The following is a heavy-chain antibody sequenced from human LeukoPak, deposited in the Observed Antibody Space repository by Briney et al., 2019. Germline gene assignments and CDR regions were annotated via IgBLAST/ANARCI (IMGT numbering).Heavy chain of an antibody. V-gene: IGHV4-59*12. CDR1: DGSISSFY. D-gene: IGHD3-3*01. CDR3: ASGTIFGVIAPSSFHR. Sequence: PSETLSLTCTVSDGSISSFYWTWIRQSPGKGLEWIAYIFYGGNTNYSPSLKSRVTMSMDTSKSQFSLKLTSVTAADTAVYYCASGTIFGVIAPSSFHRWGRGALVTVSS. CDR2: IFYGGNT. J-gene: IGHJ5*02.